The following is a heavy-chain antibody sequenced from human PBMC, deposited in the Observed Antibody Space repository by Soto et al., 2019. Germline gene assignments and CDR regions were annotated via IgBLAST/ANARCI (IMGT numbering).Heavy chain of an antibody. CDR2: IIPIFGTA. J-gene: IGHJ6*02. CDR1: GGTFSSYA. V-gene: IGHV1-69*01. D-gene: IGHD6-6*01. CDR3: ARDGRAARPWSVYYYYDMDV. Sequence: SVKVSCKASGGTFSSYAISWVRQAPGQGLEWMGGIIPIFGTANYAQKFQGRVTITADESTSTAYMELSSLRSEDTAVYYCARDGRAARPWSVYYYYDMDVWGQGTTVTVSS.